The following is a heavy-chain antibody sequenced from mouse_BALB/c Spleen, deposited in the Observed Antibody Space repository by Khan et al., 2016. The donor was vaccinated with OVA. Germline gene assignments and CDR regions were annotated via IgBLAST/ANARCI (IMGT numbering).Heavy chain of an antibody. CDR3: ARTYGSDFDY. CDR1: GYSFTGYF. V-gene: IGHV1-20*02. J-gene: IGHJ2*01. Sequence: VQLQQSGPELVKPGASVKISCKASGYSFTGYFMNWVMQSHGKSLEWIGRINPHIGETFYNQKFRDKATLTVDESSSTAHMELRSLASEDSAVYYCARTYGSDFDYWGQCTTLTVSS. D-gene: IGHD1-1*01. CDR2: INPHIGET.